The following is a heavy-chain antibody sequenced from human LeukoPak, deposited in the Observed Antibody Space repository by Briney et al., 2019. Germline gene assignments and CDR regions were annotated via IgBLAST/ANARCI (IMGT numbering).Heavy chain of an antibody. Sequence: SETLSLTCTVSGGSFSGYYRSWIRQPPGKGLEWIGEINHSGSTNYNPSLKSRVTISVDTSKNQFSLKLSSVTAADTAVYYCARGSGIVLMVYAITTYYYYMDVWGKGTTVTVSS. CDR2: INHSGST. J-gene: IGHJ6*03. D-gene: IGHD2-8*01. V-gene: IGHV4-34*01. CDR1: GGSFSGYY. CDR3: ARGSGIVLMVYAITTYYYYMDV.